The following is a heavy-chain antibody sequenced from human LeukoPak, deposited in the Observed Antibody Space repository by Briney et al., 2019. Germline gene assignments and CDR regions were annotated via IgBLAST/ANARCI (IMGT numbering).Heavy chain of an antibody. CDR3: ARHLRSQPLHY. CDR2: IYPGDFDT. V-gene: IGHV5-51*01. CDR1: GYSFTNYW. J-gene: IGHJ4*02. Sequence: GESLRISCKACGYSFTNYWIGWVRQMPGKGLEWMGIIYPGDFDTRYSPSFQGQVTISADKSLTTAYLMWSSLKASDSAIYYCARHLRSQPLHYWGQGTLVTVSS. D-gene: IGHD3-10*01.